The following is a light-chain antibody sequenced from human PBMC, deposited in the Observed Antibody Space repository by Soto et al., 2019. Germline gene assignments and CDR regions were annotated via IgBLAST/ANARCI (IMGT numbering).Light chain of an antibody. CDR3: SSYAYGNNLI. CDR2: EVN. V-gene: IGLV2-8*01. CDR1: SSDVSGYIY. Sequence: QSVLTQPPSASGSPGQSVTISCTGTSSDVSGYIYVSWYQQHPGKAPKLMISEVNKRPSGVPDRFSGSKSGNTASLTVSGLQAEDEADYYCSSYAYGNNLIFGGGTKLTVL. J-gene: IGLJ2*01.